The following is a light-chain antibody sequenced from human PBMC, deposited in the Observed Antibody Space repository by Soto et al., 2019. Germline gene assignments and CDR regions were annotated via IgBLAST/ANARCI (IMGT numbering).Light chain of an antibody. J-gene: IGKJ4*01. CDR2: DAS. CDR3: QQRSNWPLT. CDR1: QSVSNY. V-gene: IGKV3-11*01. Sequence: EIVLTQSPATLSLSPGEGATLSCRASQSVSNYLAWYQQKPGQAPRLLIFDASKRATGIPARFSGSGSGTDFTLTIGSLEPEDFAVYYCQQRSNWPLTFGGGTKVAIK.